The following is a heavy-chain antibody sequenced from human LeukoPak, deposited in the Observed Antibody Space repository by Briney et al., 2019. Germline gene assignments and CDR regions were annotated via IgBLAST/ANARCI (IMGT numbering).Heavy chain of an antibody. CDR1: GFTFSSYA. J-gene: IGHJ4*02. CDR2: ISGSGGST. D-gene: IGHD3-3*01. V-gene: IGHV3-23*01. CDR3: AKVNYDFWSGYSHHDY. Sequence: PGGSLRLSCAASGFTFSSYAMSWVRQAPGKGLEWVSAISGSGGSTYYADSVKGRFTISRDNSKNTLYLQMNSLRAEDTAVYYCAKVNYDFWSGYSHHDYWGQGTLVTVSS.